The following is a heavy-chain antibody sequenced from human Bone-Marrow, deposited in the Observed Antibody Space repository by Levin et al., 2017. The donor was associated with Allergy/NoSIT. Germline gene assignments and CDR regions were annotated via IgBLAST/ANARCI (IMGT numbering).Heavy chain of an antibody. Sequence: SQTLSLTCTVSGASISNYYWSWIRQSPEKGLEWIGSISYSGSTSYTASLKYRVTISVDTSKNQFSLKVNSVTAADTAVYYCVREIAGRHDAFDIWGQGTIVTVSS. CDR3: VREIAGRHDAFDI. J-gene: IGHJ3*02. CDR2: ISYSGST. D-gene: IGHD6-6*01. CDR1: GASISNYY. V-gene: IGHV4-59*12.